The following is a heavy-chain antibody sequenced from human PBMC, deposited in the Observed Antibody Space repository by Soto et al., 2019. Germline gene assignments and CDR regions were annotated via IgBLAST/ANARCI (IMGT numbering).Heavy chain of an antibody. CDR2: IKQDGSEK. Sequence: PGGSLRLSCAASGFTFSSYWMSWVRQAPGKGLEWVANIKQDGSEKYYVDSVKGRLTISRDNAKNSLYLQMNSLRAEDTAVYYCARALRGYSGYDYDWFDPWGQGXLVTVSS. CDR3: ARALRGYSGYDYDWFDP. CDR1: GFTFSSYW. J-gene: IGHJ5*02. V-gene: IGHV3-7*03. D-gene: IGHD5-12*01.